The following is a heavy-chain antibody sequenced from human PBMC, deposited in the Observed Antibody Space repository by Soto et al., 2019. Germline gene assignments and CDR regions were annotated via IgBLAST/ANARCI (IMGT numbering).Heavy chain of an antibody. Sequence: GGSLRLSCAASGFTVSSSYMNWVRQAPGKGLEWVSSISSSSSYIYYADSVKGRFTISRDNAKNSLYLQMNSLRAEDTAVYYCARDLFTMVRGPSPASFDPWGQGTLVTVSS. CDR3: ARDLFTMVRGPSPASFDP. CDR2: ISSSSSYI. D-gene: IGHD3-10*01. V-gene: IGHV3-21*01. CDR1: GFTVSSSY. J-gene: IGHJ5*02.